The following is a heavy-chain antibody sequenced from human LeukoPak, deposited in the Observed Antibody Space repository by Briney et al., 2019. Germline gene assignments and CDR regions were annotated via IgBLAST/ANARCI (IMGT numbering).Heavy chain of an antibody. CDR3: ARVLKAGDYYYSSNDYYYFDS. CDR2: IYHSGAT. Sequence: PSETLSLTCAVSGFSISSTYFWGWIRQTPRKGLEWIGNIYHSGATYYNPSHKSRLTISIDTSKNQFSLSLSSVTAADTAVYYCARVLKAGDYYYSSNDYYYFDSWGQGTLVTVSS. J-gene: IGHJ4*02. V-gene: IGHV4-38-2*01. D-gene: IGHD3-22*01. CDR1: GFSISSTYF.